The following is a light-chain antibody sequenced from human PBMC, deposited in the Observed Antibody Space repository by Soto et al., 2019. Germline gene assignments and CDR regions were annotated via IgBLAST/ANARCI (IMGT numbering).Light chain of an antibody. CDR1: QSVSSS. CDR3: QPRSDWPAWT. CDR2: DAS. J-gene: IGKJ1*01. Sequence: EIVLTQSPATLSLSPGERATLSCRASQSVSSSLAWYQQKPGLPPRLLIYDASNRAAGIPARFSGSGSGTDFTLTISSLEPEDFAVYYCQPRSDWPAWTFGQGTKVDIK. V-gene: IGKV3-11*01.